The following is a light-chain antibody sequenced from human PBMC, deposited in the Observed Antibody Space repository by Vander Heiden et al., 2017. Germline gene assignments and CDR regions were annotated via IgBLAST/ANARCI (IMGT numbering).Light chain of an antibody. Sequence: DIQMTQSPSSLSASVGDRVTITCRASQSISSYLNWYQQKPGKAPKLLIYAASSLQSGVPSRFSGSGSGTDFTLNISSLQPEDVATYYCQQSYSTPRTFGQGTKVEIK. CDR2: AAS. J-gene: IGKJ1*01. V-gene: IGKV1-39*01. CDR1: QSISSY. CDR3: QQSYSTPRT.